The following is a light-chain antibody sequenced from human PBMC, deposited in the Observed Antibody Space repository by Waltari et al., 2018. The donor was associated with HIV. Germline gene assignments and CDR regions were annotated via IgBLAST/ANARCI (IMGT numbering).Light chain of an antibody. J-gene: IGLJ2*01. CDR1: ALSKHS. CDR2: KDS. Sequence: SYELPQAPSVSVSPGQTAKITCSGDALSKHSVYWYQQKPGQAPLMMIFKDSERPSEIPARFSASSSGSTSILTISGVQAEDEADYYCQSGHNSDSIFGGGTKLTVL. V-gene: IGLV3-25*03. CDR3: QSGHNSDSI.